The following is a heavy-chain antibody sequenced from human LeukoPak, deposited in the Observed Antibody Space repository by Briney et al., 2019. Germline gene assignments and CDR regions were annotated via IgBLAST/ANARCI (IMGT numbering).Heavy chain of an antibody. CDR1: GFTFDDYV. V-gene: IGHV3-9*01. J-gene: IGHJ6*02. CDR3: TKREIYGMDV. CDR2: ISWNSRSI. Sequence: GGSLRLSCAATGFTFDDYVMHWVRQAPGKGLEWVSGISWNSRSIGYADSVKGRFTISRDNAKKFLYLQMNSLRAEDTALYYCTKREIYGMDVWGQGTTVTVSS.